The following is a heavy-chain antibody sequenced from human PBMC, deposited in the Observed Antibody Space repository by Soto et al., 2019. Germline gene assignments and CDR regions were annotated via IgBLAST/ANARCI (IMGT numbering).Heavy chain of an antibody. Sequence: SETLSLTCTVSGGSISSGDYYWSWIRQPPGKGLEWIGYIYYSGSTYYNPSLKSRVTISVDTSKNQFSLKLSSVTAADTAVYYCARVIYGVSGNHYFDYWGQGTLVTVSS. J-gene: IGHJ4*02. CDR3: ARVIYGVSGNHYFDY. V-gene: IGHV4-30-4*01. CDR1: GGSISSGDYY. D-gene: IGHD4-17*01. CDR2: IYYSGST.